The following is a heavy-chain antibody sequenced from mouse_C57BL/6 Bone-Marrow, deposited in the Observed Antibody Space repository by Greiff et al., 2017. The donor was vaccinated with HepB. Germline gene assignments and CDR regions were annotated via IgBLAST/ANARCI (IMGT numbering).Heavy chain of an antibody. Sequence: EVKLMESGAELVKPGASVKLSCTASGFNIKDYYMHWVKQRTEQGLEWIGRIDPEDGETKYAPKFQGKATITADTSSNTAYLQLSSLTSEDTAVYYCARGGGRYYGHWYFDVWGTGTTVTVSS. CDR3: ARGGGRYYGHWYFDV. D-gene: IGHD1-1*02. J-gene: IGHJ1*03. CDR2: IDPEDGET. V-gene: IGHV14-2*01. CDR1: GFNIKDYY.